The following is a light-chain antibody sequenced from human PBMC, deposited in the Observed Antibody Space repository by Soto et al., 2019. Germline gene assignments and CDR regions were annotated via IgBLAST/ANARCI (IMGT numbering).Light chain of an antibody. CDR1: SSDVGGYNY. Sequence: QSALTQPASVSGSPGQSITIFCTGTSSDVGGYNYVSWYQQHPGKAPKLMIYEVSNRPSGVSNRFSGSKSGNTASLTISGLQADDDANYYCTSYTSSSTLVIFGGGTKVTVL. J-gene: IGLJ2*01. CDR3: TSYTSSSTLVI. V-gene: IGLV2-14*01. CDR2: EVS.